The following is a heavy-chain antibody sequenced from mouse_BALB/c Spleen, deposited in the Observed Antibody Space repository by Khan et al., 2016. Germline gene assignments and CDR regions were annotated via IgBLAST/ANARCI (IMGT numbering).Heavy chain of an antibody. D-gene: IGHD2-3*01. Sequence: QVQLQQSGPELVKPGASVKMSCKASGYTITDYVITWVKQRTGQGLEWIGEIFPGSGSTYYHEKFKGKATLTVDKSSNTVYMQVSSLTSEDSAGYSCARGLYDADCWGQGTTLTVSS. J-gene: IGHJ2*01. V-gene: IGHV1-77*01. CDR3: ARGLYDADC. CDR2: IFPGSGST. CDR1: GYTITDYV.